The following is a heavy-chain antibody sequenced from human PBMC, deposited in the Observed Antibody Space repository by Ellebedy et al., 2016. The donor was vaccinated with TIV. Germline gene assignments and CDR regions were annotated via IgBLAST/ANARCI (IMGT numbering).Heavy chain of an antibody. CDR2: INSDGRTI. J-gene: IGHJ4*02. Sequence: PGGSLRLSCEASGFTFSSYAMSWVRQAPGKGLEWVSRINSDGRTINYADSVKGRFTISRDSSKNTLYLQMNSLRAEDTAVYYCAKDAREMARISWEYDYWGQGTLVTVSS. V-gene: IGHV3-23*01. D-gene: IGHD5-24*01. CDR1: GFTFSSYA. CDR3: AKDAREMARISWEYDY.